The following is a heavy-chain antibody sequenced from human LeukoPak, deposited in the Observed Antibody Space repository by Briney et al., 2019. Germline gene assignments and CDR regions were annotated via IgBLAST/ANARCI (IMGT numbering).Heavy chain of an antibody. V-gene: IGHV3-74*01. J-gene: IGHJ6*02. CDR3: VREPDYGGYSGPTSQSGV. Sequence: PGGSLRLSCAASGFTFSNYWMHWVRQAPGKGLVWVSRIKSDGSRTNYADSVKGRFTISRDNAKNTLFLQMNSLRAEDTAVYYCVREPDYGGYSGPTSQSGVWGQGTTVTVSS. D-gene: IGHD4-23*01. CDR1: GFTFSNYW. CDR2: IKSDGSRT.